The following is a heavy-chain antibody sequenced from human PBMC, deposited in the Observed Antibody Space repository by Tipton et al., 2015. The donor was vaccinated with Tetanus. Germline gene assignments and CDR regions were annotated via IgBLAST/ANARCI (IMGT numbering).Heavy chain of an antibody. V-gene: IGHV5-51*01. D-gene: IGHD2-8*01. CDR1: GYIFTNYW. CDR3: ARAHCSDGVCNFDF. J-gene: IGHJ4*02. CDR2: IYPADSDT. Sequence: QLVQSGGEVKKPGESLKISCKGSGYIFTNYWIGWVRQMPGKGLEWMGIIYPADSDTRYSPSFQGQVTISVDKSINTAYLQWSGLKASDTSMFYCARAHCSDGVCNFDFWGQGVLVTVAS.